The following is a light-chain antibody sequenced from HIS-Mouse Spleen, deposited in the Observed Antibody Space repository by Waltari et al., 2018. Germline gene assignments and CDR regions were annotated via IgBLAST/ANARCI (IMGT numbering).Light chain of an antibody. CDR2: KAS. J-gene: IGKJ1*01. V-gene: IGKV1-5*03. CDR1: QSISSW. CDR3: QQYNSSWT. Sequence: DIQMTQSPSTLSASVGDRVTITCRASQSISSWLDWYQQKPGKAPKLLNYKASSLESGVPSWFGGSGSETEFTLTSSSLQPDDFATYYCQQYNSSWTFGQGTKVEIK.